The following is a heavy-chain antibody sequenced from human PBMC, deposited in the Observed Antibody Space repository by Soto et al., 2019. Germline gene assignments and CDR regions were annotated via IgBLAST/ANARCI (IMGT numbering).Heavy chain of an antibody. CDR1: GFTVSSNY. D-gene: IGHD4-17*01. V-gene: IGHV3-53*01. Sequence: PGGSLRLSCAASGFTVSSNYMSWVRQAPGKGLEWVSVIYSGGSTYYADSVKGRFTISRDNSKNTLYLQMNSLRAEDTAVYYCARDRTKVVTDYWYLDLWGRGPLVTVYS. J-gene: IGHJ2*01. CDR3: ARDRTKVVTDYWYLDL. CDR2: IYSGGST.